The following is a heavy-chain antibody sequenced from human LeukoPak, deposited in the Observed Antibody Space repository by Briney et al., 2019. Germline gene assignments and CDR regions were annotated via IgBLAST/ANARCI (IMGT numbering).Heavy chain of an antibody. V-gene: IGHV4-59*01. Sequence: PSETLSLTCTVSGGSISSYYWSWIRQPPGKGLEWIGYIYYSGSTNYNPSLKSRVTISVDTSKNQFSLKLSSVTAADTAVYYCARMRYYYDSSGYYNYFDYWGQGTLVTVSS. CDR2: IYYSGST. CDR1: GGSISSYY. CDR3: ARMRYYYDSSGYYNYFDY. J-gene: IGHJ4*02. D-gene: IGHD3-22*01.